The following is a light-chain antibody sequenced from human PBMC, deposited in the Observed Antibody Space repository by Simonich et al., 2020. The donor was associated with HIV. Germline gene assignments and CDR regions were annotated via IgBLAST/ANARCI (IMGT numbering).Light chain of an antibody. CDR1: QSVLYSSNNKNF. Sequence: DNVMTQSPDSLAVSLGERATINCKSSQSVLYSSNNKNFLAWYQQKPGQPPKLLIYWASTRESGVPDRFSGSGSGTDVTLTISSLQAEDVALYYCQQYYSAPQTFGQGTKLDIK. J-gene: IGKJ2*01. CDR2: WAS. V-gene: IGKV4-1*01. CDR3: QQYYSAPQT.